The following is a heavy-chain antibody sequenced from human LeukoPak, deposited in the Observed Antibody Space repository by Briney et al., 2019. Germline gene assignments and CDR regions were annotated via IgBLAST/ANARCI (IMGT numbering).Heavy chain of an antibody. D-gene: IGHD1-26*01. CDR3: ASNRYSGSSSSFDY. CDR2: ISSSSSTI. V-gene: IGHV3-48*02. Sequence: PGGSLRLSCAGSGFTFSSYSMNWVRQAPGKGLEWVSYISSSSSTIYYADSVKGRFTISRDNAKNSLYLQMNSLRDEDTAVYYCASNRYSGSSSSFDYWGQGTLVTVSP. CDR1: GFTFSSYS. J-gene: IGHJ4*02.